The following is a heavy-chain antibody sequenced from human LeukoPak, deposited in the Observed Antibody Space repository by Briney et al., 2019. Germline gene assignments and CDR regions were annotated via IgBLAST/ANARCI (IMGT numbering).Heavy chain of an antibody. D-gene: IGHD2-15*01. V-gene: IGHV1-18*01. CDR3: ARDCSGGYCYLVGRGYFDY. CDR1: GYTFTSYG. J-gene: IGHJ4*02. CDR2: ISAYNGNT. Sequence: AASVKVSCKASGYTFTSYGISWVRQAPGQGLEWMGWISAYNGNTNYAQKLQGRVTMTTDTSTSTAYMELRSLRSDDTAVYYCARDCSGGYCYLVGRGYFDYWGQGTLVTVSS.